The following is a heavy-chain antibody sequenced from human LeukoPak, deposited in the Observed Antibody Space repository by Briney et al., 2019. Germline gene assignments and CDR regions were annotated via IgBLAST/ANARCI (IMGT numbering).Heavy chain of an antibody. Sequence: SETLSLTCAVYGGSFSGYYWSWIRQPPGKGLEWIGEINHSGSTNYNPSLKSRVTISVDTSKNQFSLKLSSVTAADTAVYYCARAGKYSSSWYRSAYYYYGMDVWGQGTTVTVSS. CDR3: ARAGKYSSSWYRSAYYYYGMDV. J-gene: IGHJ6*02. CDR2: INHSGST. D-gene: IGHD6-13*01. V-gene: IGHV4-34*01. CDR1: GGSFSGYY.